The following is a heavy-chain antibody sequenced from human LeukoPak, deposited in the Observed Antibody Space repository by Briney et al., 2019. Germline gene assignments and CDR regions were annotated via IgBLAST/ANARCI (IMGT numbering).Heavy chain of an antibody. CDR1: GGSISNYY. J-gene: IGHJ4*02. CDR3: ARYSGSYYGYFDY. Sequence: SETLSLTCTVSGGSISNYYWSWMRQPPGKGLEWIAYIYYSGNTNHNPSLKSRVTISVDTSKNQFSLKLSSVTAAGTAVYYCARYSGSYYGYFDYWGQGTLVTVSS. D-gene: IGHD1-26*01. CDR2: IYYSGNT. V-gene: IGHV4-59*01.